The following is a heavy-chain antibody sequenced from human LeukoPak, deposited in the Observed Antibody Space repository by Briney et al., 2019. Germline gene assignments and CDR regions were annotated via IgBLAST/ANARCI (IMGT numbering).Heavy chain of an antibody. V-gene: IGHV4-30-4*08. CDR2: IYYSGST. D-gene: IGHD1/OR15-1a*01. CDR3: ARVAVITGTKRFNWFDP. J-gene: IGHJ5*02. Sequence: SETLSLTCTVSGGSISSGDYYWSWVRQPPGKGLEWIGYIYYSGSTYYNPSLKSRVTISVDTSKNQFSLKLSSVTAADTAVYYRARVAVITGTKRFNWFDPWGQGTLVIVSS. CDR1: GGSISSGDYY.